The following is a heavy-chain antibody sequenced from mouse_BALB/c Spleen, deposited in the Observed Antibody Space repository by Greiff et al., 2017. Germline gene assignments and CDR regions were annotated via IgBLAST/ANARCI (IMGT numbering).Heavy chain of an antibody. CDR2: IYPGSGST. CDR3: ARTPFIYYAMDY. V-gene: IGHV1-55*01. J-gene: IGHJ4*01. D-gene: IGHD1-1*01. CDR1: GYNFTSYW. Sequence: QVQLQQPGAELVKPGTSVKLSCKASGYNFTSYWINWVKLRPGQGLEWIGDIYPGSGSTNYNEKFKSKATLTVDTSSSTAYMQLSSLASEDSALYYCARTPFIYYAMDYWGQGTSVTVSS.